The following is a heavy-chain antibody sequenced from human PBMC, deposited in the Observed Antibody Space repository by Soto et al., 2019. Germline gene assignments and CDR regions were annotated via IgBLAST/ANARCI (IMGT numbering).Heavy chain of an antibody. D-gene: IGHD2-2*01. CDR2: INSDGSST. J-gene: IGHJ4*02. CDR1: GFTLSSYW. Sequence: PGGSLRLSCAASGFTLSSYWMHWVRQAPGKGLVWVSRINSDGSSTRCADSVKGRFTISRDNAKNTLYLQMNSLRAEDTAVYYCAKARCISTSCYPLGYWGQGTLVTVSS. CDR3: AKARCISTSCYPLGY. V-gene: IGHV3-74*01.